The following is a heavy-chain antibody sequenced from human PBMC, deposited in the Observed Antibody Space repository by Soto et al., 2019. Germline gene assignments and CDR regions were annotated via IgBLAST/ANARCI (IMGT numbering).Heavy chain of an antibody. CDR1: GVSISSGDYY. D-gene: IGHD3-10*01. Sequence: PSETLSLTCTVSGVSISSGDYYWSWIRQPPGKGLEWIGYIYYSGGTYYNPSLKSRVTISVDTSKNHFSLKLSSVTAADTAVYYCATIKLGSNRLDYWGQGTLVTVSS. V-gene: IGHV4-30-4*01. CDR3: ATIKLGSNRLDY. CDR2: IYYSGGT. J-gene: IGHJ4*02.